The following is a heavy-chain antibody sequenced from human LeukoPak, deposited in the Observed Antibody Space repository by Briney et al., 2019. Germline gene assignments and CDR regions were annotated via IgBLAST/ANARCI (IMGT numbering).Heavy chain of an antibody. Sequence: GGSLRLSCETSGFNFNFYTMNWVRQAPGRGLEWISYISSRSATISYSDSVKGRFTISRDNAKNSLYLQMNSLRAEDTAVYFCAREGSCNATKCQRGPIDYWGQGTLVTVSS. D-gene: IGHD2/OR15-2a*01. CDR2: ISSRSATI. CDR3: AREGSCNATKCQRGPIDY. J-gene: IGHJ4*02. CDR1: GFNFNFYT. V-gene: IGHV3-48*04.